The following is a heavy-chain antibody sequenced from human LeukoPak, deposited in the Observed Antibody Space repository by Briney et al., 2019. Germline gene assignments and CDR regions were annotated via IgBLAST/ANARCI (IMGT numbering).Heavy chain of an antibody. V-gene: IGHV1-2*02. J-gene: IGHJ5*02. D-gene: IGHD2-15*01. CDR3: ARDGCSGGSCYEIGWFDP. CDR2: INPNSGGT. Sequence: ASVKVSCKASGYTFTGYYMHCVRQAPGQGLEWMGWINPNSGGTNYAQKFQGRVTMTRDTSISTAYMELSRLRSDDTAVYYCARDGCSGGSCYEIGWFDPWGQGTLVTVSS. CDR1: GYTFTGYY.